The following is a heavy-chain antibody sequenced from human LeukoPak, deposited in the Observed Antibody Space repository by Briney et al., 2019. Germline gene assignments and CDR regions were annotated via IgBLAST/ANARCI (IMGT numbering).Heavy chain of an antibody. CDR2: IYPGDSDT. J-gene: IGHJ4*02. V-gene: IGHV5-51*01. CDR1: GYTFTNYW. Sequence: GESLKISCQGSGYTFTNYWIAWVRQMPGKGLEWMGIIYPGDSDTRYSPSFQGQATISADKSISTAYLQWSSLKASDTAMYYCARQNSGDRLLDYWGQGTLVTVSS. CDR3: ARQNSGDRLLDY. D-gene: IGHD7-27*01.